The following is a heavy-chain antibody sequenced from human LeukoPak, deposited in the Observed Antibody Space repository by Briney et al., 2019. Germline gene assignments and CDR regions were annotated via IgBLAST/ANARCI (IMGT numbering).Heavy chain of an antibody. D-gene: IGHD2-15*01. CDR2: IYHSGST. J-gene: IGHJ3*01. CDR3: AREGHCSGGSCPGRIL. CDR1: GYSISSGYY. V-gene: IGHV4-38-2*02. Sequence: MTSETLSLTCTVSGYSISSGYYWGWIRQPPGKGLEWIGSIYHSGSTYYNPSLKSRVTISVDTSKNQFSLKLSSVTAADTAVYYCAREGHCSGGSCPGRILWGQGTMVTVSS.